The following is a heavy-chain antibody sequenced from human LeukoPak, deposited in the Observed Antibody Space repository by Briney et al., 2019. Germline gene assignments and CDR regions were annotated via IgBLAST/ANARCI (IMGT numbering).Heavy chain of an antibody. D-gene: IGHD3-10*01. CDR1: GFTFSSDA. CDR2: ISGSGGST. Sequence: GGSLRLSCAASGFTFSSDAMNWVRQGPGKGLEWVSAISGSGGSTYYADSVKGRFTISIDNSKNKLYMQMNSLRAEDTAVYYCFSGAMVRGLFDYWGQGTLVTVSS. CDR3: FSGAMVRGLFDY. V-gene: IGHV3-23*01. J-gene: IGHJ4*02.